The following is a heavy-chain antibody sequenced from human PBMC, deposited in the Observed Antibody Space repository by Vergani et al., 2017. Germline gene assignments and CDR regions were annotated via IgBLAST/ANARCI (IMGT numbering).Heavy chain of an antibody. CDR1: GDSIISRSYY. J-gene: IGHJ2*01. D-gene: IGHD3-16*01. Sequence: QMQLQESGPGLVKASETLSLTCTVSGDSIISRSYYWGWIRQPPGKGPEWIGSIYNSGNGDSSSSLKSRVTISADTSKNQFSLRLTSVTAADTAVYYCASGGYYSGSTSQVRGRYFDAWGRGTLVTVPS. CDR2: IYNSGNG. CDR3: ASGGYYSGSTSQVRGRYFDA. V-gene: IGHV4-39*01.